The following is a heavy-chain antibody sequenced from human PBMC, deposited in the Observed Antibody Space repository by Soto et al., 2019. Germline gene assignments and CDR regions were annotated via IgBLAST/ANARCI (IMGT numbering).Heavy chain of an antibody. Sequence: PGGSLRLSCAASGFTFSSYWMHWVRQAPGKGLVWVSRINSDGSSTSYADSVKGRFTISRDNAKNTLYLQMNSLRAEDTAVYYCARDPIVAGRSYYYYMDVWGKGTTVTVSS. CDR3: ARDPIVAGRSYYYYMDV. D-gene: IGHD6-19*01. CDR1: GFTFSSYW. V-gene: IGHV3-74*01. J-gene: IGHJ6*03. CDR2: INSDGSST.